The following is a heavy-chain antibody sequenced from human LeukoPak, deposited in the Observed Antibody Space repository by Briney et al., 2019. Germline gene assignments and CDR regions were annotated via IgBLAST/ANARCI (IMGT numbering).Heavy chain of an antibody. J-gene: IGHJ4*02. CDR1: GGTFSSYA. Sequence: SVKVSCKASGGTFSSYAISWVRQAPGQGLEWMGGIIPIFGTANYAQKFQGRVTITADKSTSTAYMELSSLRSEDTAVNYCASAYSSGLGEFDYWGQGTLVTVSS. CDR2: IIPIFGTA. CDR3: ASAYSSGLGEFDY. V-gene: IGHV1-69*06. D-gene: IGHD6-19*01.